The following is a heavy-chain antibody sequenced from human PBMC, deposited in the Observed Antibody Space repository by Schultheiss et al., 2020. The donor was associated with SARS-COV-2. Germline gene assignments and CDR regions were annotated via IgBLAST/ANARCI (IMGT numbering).Heavy chain of an antibody. J-gene: IGHJ6*02. V-gene: IGHV4-59*08. Sequence: SQTLSLTCAVYGGSFSGYYWSWIRQPPGKGLEWIGYIYYSGSTNYNPSLKSRVTISVDTSKKQFSLQLSSVTAADTAVYYCARLGGAGYSSSWYIDYYYYYGMDVWGQGTTVTVSS. D-gene: IGHD6-13*01. CDR1: GGSFSGYY. CDR2: IYYSGST. CDR3: ARLGGAGYSSSWYIDYYYYYGMDV.